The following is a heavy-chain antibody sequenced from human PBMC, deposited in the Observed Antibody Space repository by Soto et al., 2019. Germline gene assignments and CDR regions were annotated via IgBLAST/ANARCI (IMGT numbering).Heavy chain of an antibody. V-gene: IGHV4-34*01. CDR1: CGSFSGYY. J-gene: IGHJ4*02. Sequence: SETLSFTCSVYCGSFSGYYWSWILHPPGKGLEWIGEINHSGSTNYNPSLKSRVTISVDTSKNQFSLKLSSVTAADTAVYYCARGMVRGVRPPGLDYWGQGTLVTVSS. CDR3: ARGMVRGVRPPGLDY. CDR2: INHSGST. D-gene: IGHD3-10*01.